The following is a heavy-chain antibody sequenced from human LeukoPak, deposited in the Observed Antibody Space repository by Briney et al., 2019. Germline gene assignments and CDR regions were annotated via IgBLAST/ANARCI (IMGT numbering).Heavy chain of an antibody. CDR1: GFTFSSYA. D-gene: IGHD3-10*01. CDR2: ISNDGIKK. J-gene: IGHJ4*02. CDR3: AKDVGYYGSGSYYSD. Sequence: GGSLRLSCAASGFTFSSYAMHWVRQAPGKGLEWVAVISNDGIKKYYADSVKGRFTISRDNSKNTLYLQMNSLRVEDTAVYYCAKDVGYYGSGSYYSDWGQETLVTVSS. V-gene: IGHV3-30*04.